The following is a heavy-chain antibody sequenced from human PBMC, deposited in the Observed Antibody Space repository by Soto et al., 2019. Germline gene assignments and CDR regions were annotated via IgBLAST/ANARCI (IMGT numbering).Heavy chain of an antibody. CDR3: ARRPHCSGGICYYGLDN. D-gene: IGHD2-15*01. V-gene: IGHV1-8*01. J-gene: IGHJ4*02. Sequence: QVQLVQSGAEVKKPGASVKVSCKASGYTFTNSDINWVRQAPGQGLEWMGWMNPDSGHAAYAQKFQGRVTLTTSTSTSTVYMEMRSLGSEDTAVYYCARRPHCSGGICYYGLDNWGQGILVTVSS. CDR2: MNPDSGHA. CDR1: GYTFTNSD.